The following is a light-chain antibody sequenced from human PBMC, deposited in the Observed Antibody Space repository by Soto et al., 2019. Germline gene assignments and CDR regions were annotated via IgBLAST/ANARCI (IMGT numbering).Light chain of an antibody. CDR3: QKYNRAPFT. V-gene: IGKV1-27*01. CDR1: RGISND. CDR2: TAS. Sequence: DIQMTHSPSSLSASVGDRVTITCRASRGISNDLAWYQQKPGKVPNLLIHTASILQSGVPSRFSGRGSGTDVTLTISSLQPEDVASYYCQKYNRAPFTFGGGTKVEIK. J-gene: IGKJ4*01.